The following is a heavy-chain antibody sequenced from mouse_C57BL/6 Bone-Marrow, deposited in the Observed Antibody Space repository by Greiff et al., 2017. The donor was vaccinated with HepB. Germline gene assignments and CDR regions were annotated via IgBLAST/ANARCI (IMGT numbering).Heavy chain of an antibody. CDR2: ISSGGSYT. Sequence: EVKLQESGGDLVKPGGSLKLSCAASGFTFSSYGMSWVRQTPDKRLEWVATISSGGSYTYYPDSVKGRFTISRDNAKNTLYLQMSSLKSEDTAMYYCARQESSGDYWGQGTTLTVSS. J-gene: IGHJ2*01. V-gene: IGHV5-6*01. CDR3: ARQESSGDY. CDR1: GFTFSSYG. D-gene: IGHD3-2*02.